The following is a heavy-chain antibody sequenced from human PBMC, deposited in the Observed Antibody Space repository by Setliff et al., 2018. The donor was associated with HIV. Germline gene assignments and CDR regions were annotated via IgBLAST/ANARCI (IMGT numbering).Heavy chain of an antibody. J-gene: IGHJ6*03. D-gene: IGHD3-3*01. Sequence: KTSETLSLTCTVSGGSISSGTYYWSWIRQPAGKGLEWIGSGYHTGSTAYNPSLKSRVTISADTSNNQFSLKLRSVTAADTAVYYCARHYELETYMDVWGKGTTVTVSS. CDR2: GYHTGST. CDR3: ARHYELETYMDV. CDR1: GGSISSGTYY. V-gene: IGHV4-39*01.